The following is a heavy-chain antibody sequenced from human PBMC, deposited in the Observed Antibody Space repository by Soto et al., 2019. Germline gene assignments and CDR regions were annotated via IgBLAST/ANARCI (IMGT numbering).Heavy chain of an antibody. J-gene: IGHJ5*02. Sequence: ASVKVSCKASGYTFSNFAMHWVRQAPGQRLEWMGWINPGNWNTKYSQKFQGRFTISRNDSKNTLYLQINSLKSEDTAVYFCARHPGGGNWFDPWGQGTLVTVSS. CDR1: GYTFSNFA. CDR2: INPGNWNT. CDR3: ARHPGGGNWFDP. V-gene: IGHV1-3*01. D-gene: IGHD3-16*01.